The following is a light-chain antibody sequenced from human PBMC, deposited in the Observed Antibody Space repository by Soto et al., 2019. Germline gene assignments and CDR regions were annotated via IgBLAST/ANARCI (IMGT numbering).Light chain of an antibody. Sequence: EIQMTQSPTSLSASVGDRVTITCRASQSISSYLNWYQQKPGKAPKLLIYAASSLQSGVPSRFSGSGSGTDFTLTISSLPPEDFATYYCHQSYSTFTF. CDR3: HQSYSTFT. CDR2: AAS. V-gene: IGKV1-39*01. J-gene: IGKJ5*01. CDR1: QSISSY.